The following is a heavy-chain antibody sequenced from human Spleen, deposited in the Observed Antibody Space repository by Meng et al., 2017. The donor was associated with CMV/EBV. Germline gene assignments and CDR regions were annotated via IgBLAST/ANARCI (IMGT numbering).Heavy chain of an antibody. D-gene: IGHD5-18*01. Sequence: QALVGASWYGGKKPWAPVNVPCHASGSTLTGYCVHWVRQAPGQGLEWMGWIHPNSGGTNYEQKFQGRVTMTRETSISTAYMELSRLRSDDTAVYYCASAVAMACFDYWGQGTLVTVSS. J-gene: IGHJ4*02. CDR3: ASAVAMACFDY. V-gene: IGHV1-2*02. CDR2: IHPNSGGT. CDR1: GSTLTGYC.